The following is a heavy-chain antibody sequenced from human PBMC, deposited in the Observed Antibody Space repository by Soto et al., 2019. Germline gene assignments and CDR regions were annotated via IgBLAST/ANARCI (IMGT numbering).Heavy chain of an antibody. CDR1: GFTFSSYP. V-gene: IGHV3-64D*08. J-gene: IGHJ6*03. CDR3: AKGGDYGDYGIYMDV. D-gene: IGHD4-17*01. Sequence: EVQLVESGGKWVQPGGSLRLSCSASGFTFSSYPLHWVRQAPGKGLEYVSTISRDGRNTYFADSVKGRFTISRDNSENSLYLHMSSLRVEDTAVYHCAKGGDYGDYGIYMDVWGKGTTVTVSS. CDR2: ISRDGRNT.